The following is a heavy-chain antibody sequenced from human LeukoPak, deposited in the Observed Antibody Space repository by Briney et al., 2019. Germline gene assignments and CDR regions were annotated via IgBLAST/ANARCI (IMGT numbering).Heavy chain of an antibody. D-gene: IGHD6-13*01. CDR2: FYSSGST. CDR1: GGSISSYY. CDR3: ARITAAAGWFDP. Sequence: SETLSLTCTVSGGSISSYYWSWIRQPPGKGLELIGYFYSSGSTNYNPSLKSRVTISVDASKNQFSLRLNSVTAADTAVYYCARITAAAGWFDPWGQGTLVTVSS. V-gene: IGHV4-59*01. J-gene: IGHJ5*02.